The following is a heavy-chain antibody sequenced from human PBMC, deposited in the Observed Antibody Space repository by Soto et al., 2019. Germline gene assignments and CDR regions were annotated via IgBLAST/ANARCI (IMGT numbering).Heavy chain of an antibody. J-gene: IGHJ4*02. V-gene: IGHV4-39*01. CDR3: ASSNSWQYYFDH. CDR2: IYNSSSS. D-gene: IGHD6-13*01. CDR1: GDSISSSTYY. Sequence: SETLSLTCTISGDSISSSTYYWAWIRQPPGKGLAWIGSIYNSSSSYYNPSHKSRVTMSADTSKDQFSLSLSSVTAADTALYFCASSNSWQYYFDHRDQGTLVTVSS.